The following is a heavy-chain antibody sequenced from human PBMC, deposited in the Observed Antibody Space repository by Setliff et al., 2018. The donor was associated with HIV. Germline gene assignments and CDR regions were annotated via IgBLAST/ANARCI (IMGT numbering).Heavy chain of an antibody. CDR3: ASSWSRVPYYGLDV. CDR2: INPNSGNT. CDR1: GYTFTSYY. J-gene: IGHJ6*02. Sequence: ASVKVSCKASGYTFTSYYMHWVRQAPGQGLEWMGWINPNSGNTGYAQKFQGRVTMTRNTSISTAYMELSSLRSEDSAVYYCASSWSRVPYYGLDVWGQGTTVTVSS. D-gene: IGHD6-13*01. V-gene: IGHV1-8*02.